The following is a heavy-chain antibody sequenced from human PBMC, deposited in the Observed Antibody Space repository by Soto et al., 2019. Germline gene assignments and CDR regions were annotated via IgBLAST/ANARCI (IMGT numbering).Heavy chain of an antibody. CDR3: AREMTSGF. D-gene: IGHD3-22*01. CDR2: INTDVSTT. Sequence: EVQLVESGGDLVQPGGSLRLSCVASGFNFRGYWMHWVRQAPGKAVVWVSVINTDVSTTKYAESVKGRFTVSRDNAKNTAFLQMTGLRSEDTDVYYFAREMTSGFWGQGTMVTVSA. J-gene: IGHJ3*01. CDR1: GFNFRGYW. V-gene: IGHV3-74*01.